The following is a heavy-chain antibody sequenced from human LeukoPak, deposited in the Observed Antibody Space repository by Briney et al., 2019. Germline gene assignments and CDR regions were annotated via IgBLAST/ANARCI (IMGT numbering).Heavy chain of an antibody. Sequence: ASVKVSFKASVYTFTISGISWVRQAPGQGPEWMGWISAYNGNTNYAQKLQGRVTMTTDTFTSTAYMELRSLRSDDTAVYYCARDGAFRFGELLGYWGQGTLVTVSS. V-gene: IGHV1-18*01. CDR3: ARDGAFRFGELLGY. CDR1: VYTFTISG. D-gene: IGHD3-10*01. J-gene: IGHJ4*02. CDR2: ISAYNGNT.